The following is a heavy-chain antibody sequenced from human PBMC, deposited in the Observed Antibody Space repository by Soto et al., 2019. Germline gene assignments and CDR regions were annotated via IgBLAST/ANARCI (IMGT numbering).Heavy chain of an antibody. D-gene: IGHD1-26*01. CDR2: IKQDGSEK. J-gene: IGHJ6*02. CDR1: GFTFSSYW. Sequence: GGSLRLSCAASGFTFSSYWMSWVRQAPGKGLEWVANIKQDGSEKYYVDSVKGRFTISRDNSKNTLYLQMNSLRAEDTAVYYCAKDRVVGATTYYYGMDVWGQGTTVTVSS. V-gene: IGHV3-7*01. CDR3: AKDRVVGATTYYYGMDV.